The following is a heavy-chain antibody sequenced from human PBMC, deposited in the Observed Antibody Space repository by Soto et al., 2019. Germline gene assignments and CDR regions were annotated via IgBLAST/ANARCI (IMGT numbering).Heavy chain of an antibody. CDR1: GYTFTGYY. Sequence: QVQLVQSGAEVKKPGASVKVSCKASGYTFTGYYMHWVRQAPGQGLEWMGWINPNSGGTNYAQKFRGWVTMTRDTSISTAYMELSRLRSDDTAVYYCARESGMGCSGGSCYPVRNWFDPWGQGTLVTVSS. V-gene: IGHV1-2*04. CDR2: INPNSGGT. CDR3: ARESGMGCSGGSCYPVRNWFDP. D-gene: IGHD2-15*01. J-gene: IGHJ5*02.